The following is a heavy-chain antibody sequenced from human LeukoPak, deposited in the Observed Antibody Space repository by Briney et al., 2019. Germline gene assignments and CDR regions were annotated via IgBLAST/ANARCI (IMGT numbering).Heavy chain of an antibody. J-gene: IGHJ2*01. D-gene: IGHD3-10*01. V-gene: IGHV3-66*01. CDR1: GFTVSSNY. Sequence: PGGSLRLSCAASGFTVSSNYMSWVRQAPGKGLEWVSVIYSGGTTYFADSVKGRFTISRDNSKNTLYLQMNSLRAEDTAVYYCARSGGTMVLTFDLWGRGTLVTVSS. CDR2: IYSGGTT. CDR3: ARSGGTMVLTFDL.